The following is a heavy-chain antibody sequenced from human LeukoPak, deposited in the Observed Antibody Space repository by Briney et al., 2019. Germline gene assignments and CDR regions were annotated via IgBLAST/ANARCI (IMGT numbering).Heavy chain of an antibody. D-gene: IGHD3-22*01. J-gene: IGHJ3*02. V-gene: IGHV3-48*03. CDR1: GFPFSSYE. CDR2: IGCSGSTI. Sequence: GSLPLPCAALGFPFSSYEMNWVGQAPGKGLDWVSYIGCSGSTIYYADSVKGRFNISRDNAKNSLYLQMNSLRAEDTAVYYCARDQPAYYYDSQDVAFDIWGEGRMVTVSS. CDR3: ARDQPAYYYDSQDVAFDI.